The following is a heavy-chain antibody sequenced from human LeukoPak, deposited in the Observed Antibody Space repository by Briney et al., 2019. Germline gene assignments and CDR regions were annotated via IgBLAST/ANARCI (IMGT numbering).Heavy chain of an antibody. Sequence: ASVKVSYKASGYTFTSYGISWVRQAPGQGLEWMGWISAYNGNTNYAQKLQGRVTMTTDTSTSTAYMELRSLRSDDTAVYYCARETTVDYYYYGMDVWGQGTTVTVSS. CDR3: ARETTVDYYYYGMDV. J-gene: IGHJ6*02. CDR1: GYTFTSYG. CDR2: ISAYNGNT. V-gene: IGHV1-18*01. D-gene: IGHD4-11*01.